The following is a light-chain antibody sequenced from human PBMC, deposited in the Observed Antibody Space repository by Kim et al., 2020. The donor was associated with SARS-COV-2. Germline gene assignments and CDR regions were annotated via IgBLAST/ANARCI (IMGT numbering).Light chain of an antibody. CDR1: NIGSKA. J-gene: IGLJ2*01. V-gene: IGLV3-21*04. CDR2: FDS. CDR3: QVWDSSSDHRVI. Sequence: PGKETRITCGGNNIGSKAVHWYQQEPGQAPVLVISFDSDRPSGIPERFSGSNSGSTATLTISRVEAGDEADYFCQVWDSSSDHRVIFGGGTQLTVL.